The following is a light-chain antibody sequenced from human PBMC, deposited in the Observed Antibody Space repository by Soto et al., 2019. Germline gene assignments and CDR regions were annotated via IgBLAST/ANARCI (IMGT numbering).Light chain of an antibody. CDR1: QSVSNNY. J-gene: IGKJ5*01. CDR3: QQRNIWPPVT. V-gene: IGKV3D-20*02. Sequence: IGVSQSPGTLSLSPGERATLSCRGSQSVSNNYLALYQQKPGQAPRLLIYGASNRAAGIPARFSGSGSGTDFTLTISSLEPEDSAVYYCQQRNIWPPVTFGQGTRLEIK. CDR2: GAS.